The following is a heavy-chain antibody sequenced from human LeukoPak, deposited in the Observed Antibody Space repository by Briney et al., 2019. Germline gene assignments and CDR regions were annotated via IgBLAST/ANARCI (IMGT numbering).Heavy chain of an antibody. CDR1: GGTFTSYA. CDR3: ANHDISTRHDY. V-gene: IGHV1-69*04. J-gene: IGHJ4*02. CDR2: IIPILGIA. D-gene: IGHD3-9*01. Sequence: GASVKVSCKASGGTFTSYAISWVRQAPGQGLEWMGRIIPILGIANYAQKLQGRVTITADKSTSTAYMELSSLRSEDTAVYYCANHDISTRHDYWGQGTLVTV.